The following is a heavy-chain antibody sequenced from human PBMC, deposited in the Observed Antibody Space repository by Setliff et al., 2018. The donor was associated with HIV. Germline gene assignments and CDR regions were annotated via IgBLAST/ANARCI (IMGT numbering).Heavy chain of an antibody. CDR1: GYIFTSYY. Sequence: ASVKVSCKASGYIFTSYYIHWVRQAPGQGLEWMGVINPSDDNTNYAQKFRGRLTMTRDTSASTVYTELSSLTSEDTAVYYCARVYCSGGACYSLNSWGQGALVTVSS. CDR2: INPSDDNT. J-gene: IGHJ4*02. D-gene: IGHD2-15*01. CDR3: ARVYCSGGACYSLNS. V-gene: IGHV1-46*01.